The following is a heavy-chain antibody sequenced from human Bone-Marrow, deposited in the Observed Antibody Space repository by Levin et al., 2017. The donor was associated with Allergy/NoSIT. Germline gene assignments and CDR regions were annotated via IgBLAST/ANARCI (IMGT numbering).Heavy chain of an antibody. CDR2: ISGYNAKT. Sequence: ASVKVSCKTSGYNFISYGITWVRQAPGQGLEWMGWISGYNAKTNYAQKVEDRVTMTTDTSTSTAYLEVRSLRSDDTAVYYCAVHDFRSGYPFDYWGQGTLVIVSS. D-gene: IGHD3-3*01. CDR3: AVHDFRSGYPFDY. V-gene: IGHV1-18*01. CDR1: GYNFISYG. J-gene: IGHJ4*02.